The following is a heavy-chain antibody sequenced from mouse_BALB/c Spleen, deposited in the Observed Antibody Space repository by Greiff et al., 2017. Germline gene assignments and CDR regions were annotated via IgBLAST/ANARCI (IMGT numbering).Heavy chain of an antibody. CDR1: GFTFSSYA. J-gene: IGHJ4*01. CDR3: ARYSYLYAMDY. Sequence: EVMLVESGGGLVKPGGSLKLSCAASGFTFSSYAMSWVRQSPEKRLEWVAEISSGGSYTYYPDTVTGRFTISRDNAKNTLYLEMSSLRSEDTAMYYCARYSYLYAMDYWGQGTSVTVSS. CDR2: ISSGGSYT. V-gene: IGHV5-9-4*01.